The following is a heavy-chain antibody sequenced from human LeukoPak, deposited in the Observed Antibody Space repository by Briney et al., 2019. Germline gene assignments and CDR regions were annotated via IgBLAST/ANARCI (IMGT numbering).Heavy chain of an antibody. CDR1: GGSIRSSSYY. CDR3: ARARCIVVVTSLFDY. D-gene: IGHD2-21*02. V-gene: IGHV4-39*07. CDR2: IYYSGST. Sequence: SETLSLTCTVSGGSIRSSSYYWGWIRQPPGKGLEWIGSIYYSGSTYYNPSLKSRVTISVDTSKNQFSRNLSSVTAADTAVYYCARARCIVVVTSLFDYWGQGTLVTVSS. J-gene: IGHJ4*02.